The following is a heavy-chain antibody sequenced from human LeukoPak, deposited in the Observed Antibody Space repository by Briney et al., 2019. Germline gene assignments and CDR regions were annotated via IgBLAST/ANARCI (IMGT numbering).Heavy chain of an antibody. CDR2: IYHSGST. CDR1: GYSISSGYY. Sequence: PSETLSLTCAVSGYSISSGYYWGWIRQPPGKGLEWIGSIYHSGSTYYNPSLKSRVTISVDTSKNQFSLKLSSVTAADTAVYYCARDPYTGALDVWGKGTTVTVSS. J-gene: IGHJ6*04. CDR3: ARDPYTGALDV. D-gene: IGHD7-27*01. V-gene: IGHV4-38-2*02.